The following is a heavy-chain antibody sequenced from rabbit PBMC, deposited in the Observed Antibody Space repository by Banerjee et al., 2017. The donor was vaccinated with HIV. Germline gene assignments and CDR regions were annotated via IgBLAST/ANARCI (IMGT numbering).Heavy chain of an antibody. CDR1: GFSFSSSYW. J-gene: IGHJ4*01. Sequence: QEQLEESGGDLVKPEGSLTLTCTASGFSFSSSYWICWVRQAPGKGLEWIACIYGGSGAGTYYASWAKGRFTISRTSSTTVTLQMTSLTAADTATYFCARVPCNSDGAYWPYYFNLWGQGTLVTVS. CDR3: ARVPCNSDGAYWPYYFNL. D-gene: IGHD2-1*01. CDR2: IYGGSGAGT. V-gene: IGHV1S45*01.